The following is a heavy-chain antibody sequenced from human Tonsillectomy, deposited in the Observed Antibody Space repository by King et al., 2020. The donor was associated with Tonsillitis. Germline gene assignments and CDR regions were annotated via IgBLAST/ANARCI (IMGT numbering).Heavy chain of an antibody. V-gene: IGHV3-9*01. Sequence: VQLVQSGGGLVQPGRSLRLSCAASGFTFDDYAMHWVRQAPGKGLEWVSGIIWNSCSIGYADSVKGRFTISRDQAKNSLYLQINSLRAEDTALYFCDKDRYGGSSTSLDYWGQGTLVTVSS. CDR1: GFTFDDYA. CDR2: IIWNSCSI. D-gene: IGHD5-12*01. J-gene: IGHJ4*02. CDR3: DKDRYGGSSTSLDY.